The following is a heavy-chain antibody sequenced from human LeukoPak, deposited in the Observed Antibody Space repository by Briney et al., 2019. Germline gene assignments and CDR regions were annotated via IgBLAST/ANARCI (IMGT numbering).Heavy chain of an antibody. Sequence: PSETLSLTCTVSGGSISSYYWSWIRQPAGKGLEWIGRIYTSGSTNYNPSLKSRVTMSVDTSKNQFSLKLSSVTAADTAVYYCAREDVVVVPAAGRYYYYYYMDVWGKGTTVTVSS. CDR1: GGSISSYY. V-gene: IGHV4-4*07. J-gene: IGHJ6*03. D-gene: IGHD2-2*01. CDR2: IYTSGST. CDR3: AREDVVVVPAAGRYYYYYYMDV.